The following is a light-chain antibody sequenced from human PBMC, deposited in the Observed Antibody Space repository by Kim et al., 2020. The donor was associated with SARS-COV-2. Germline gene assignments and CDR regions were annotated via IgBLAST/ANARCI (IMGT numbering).Light chain of an antibody. V-gene: IGKV1-33*01. CDR2: DAS. J-gene: IGKJ2*03. CDR3: QQYDDLPPYS. Sequence: SVGDRVTITCQASHDISNYLNWDQQKARKAPKLLIYDASNLERVVSSRFSGSGSGTDFTFTISSLQPEDIATYYCQQYDDLPPYSFGQGTKLEI. CDR1: HDISNY.